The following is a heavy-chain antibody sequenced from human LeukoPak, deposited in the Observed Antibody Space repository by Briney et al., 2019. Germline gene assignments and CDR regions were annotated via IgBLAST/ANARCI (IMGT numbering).Heavy chain of an antibody. V-gene: IGHV5-51*01. CDR1: GYNTTSYW. Sequence: GESLQISCKCSGYNTTSYWIGWVRQMPGEGLQWMGIIYPDDSDIRYSPSFQGQVPISADKSIITAYLQWSSLKASDTAMYYCARHGRGSRSPNAFDIWGQGTMVSVSS. J-gene: IGHJ3*02. D-gene: IGHD3-10*01. CDR3: ARHGRGSRSPNAFDI. CDR2: IYPDDSDI.